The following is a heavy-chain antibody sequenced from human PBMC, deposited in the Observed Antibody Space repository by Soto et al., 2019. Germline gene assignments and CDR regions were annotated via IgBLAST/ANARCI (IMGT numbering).Heavy chain of an antibody. CDR2: IYYSGST. Sequence: QVQLQESGPGLVKPSQTLSLTCTVSGGSISSGGYYWSWIRQHPGKGLEWIGYIYYSGSTYYNPSIEGRVTISVDTSKNQFSLKLSSVTAADTDVYYCARGGRRSPGMDVWGQGATVTVSS. J-gene: IGHJ6*02. CDR1: GGSISSGGYY. V-gene: IGHV4-31*03. CDR3: ARGGRRSPGMDV.